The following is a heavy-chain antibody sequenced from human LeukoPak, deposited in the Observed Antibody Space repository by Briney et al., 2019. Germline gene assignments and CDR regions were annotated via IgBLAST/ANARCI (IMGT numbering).Heavy chain of an antibody. Sequence: SVKVSCKVSGGTFSSYAISWVRQAPGQGLEWMGGIIPIFGTANYAQKFQGRVTITRNTSISTAYMELSSLRSEDTAVYYCARFALNWFDPWGQGTLVTVSS. CDR1: GGTFSSYA. V-gene: IGHV1-69*05. CDR3: ARFALNWFDP. J-gene: IGHJ5*02. CDR2: IIPIFGTA.